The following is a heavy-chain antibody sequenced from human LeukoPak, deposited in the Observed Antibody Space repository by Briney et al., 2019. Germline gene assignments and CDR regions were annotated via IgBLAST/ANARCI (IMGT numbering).Heavy chain of an antibody. Sequence: SETLSLTCTVSGGSISYFYWSWIRQPAGKGLEWIGRIYTSGSTYYNPSLKSRVSISVDTLKNQFSLKLSSVTAADTAVYYCARGVGDCYDSSGYYLGNWFDPWGQGTLVTVSS. CDR3: ARGVGDCYDSSGYYLGNWFDP. CDR2: IYTSGST. V-gene: IGHV4-4*07. J-gene: IGHJ5*02. CDR1: GGSISYFY. D-gene: IGHD3-22*01.